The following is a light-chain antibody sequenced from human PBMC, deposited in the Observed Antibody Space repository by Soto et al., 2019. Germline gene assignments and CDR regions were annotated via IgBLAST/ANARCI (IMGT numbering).Light chain of an antibody. CDR1: SSNIGAGFD. V-gene: IGLV1-40*01. CDR2: GNS. Sequence: QSALTQPPSVSGTPGQRITICCTGSSSNIGAGFDVHWYHQIARTAPKLLIYGNSNRPSGVPDRFSGSKSGTSASLAINGLQAEDEAHYYCQSYDNSLGRSWVFGGGTKLTVL. J-gene: IGLJ3*02. CDR3: QSYDNSLGRSWV.